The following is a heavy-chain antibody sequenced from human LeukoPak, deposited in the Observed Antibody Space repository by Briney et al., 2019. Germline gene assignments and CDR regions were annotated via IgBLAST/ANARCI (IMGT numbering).Heavy chain of an antibody. D-gene: IGHD6-13*01. Sequence: GASVKVSCKASGYTFTSYGISWVRQAPGQGLEWMGWISAYNGNTNYALKLQGRVTMTTDTSTSTAYMELRSLRSDDTAVYYCARAAAGTRPNYFDYWGQGTLVTVSS. CDR2: ISAYNGNT. CDR1: GYTFTSYG. J-gene: IGHJ4*02. V-gene: IGHV1-18*01. CDR3: ARAAAGTRPNYFDY.